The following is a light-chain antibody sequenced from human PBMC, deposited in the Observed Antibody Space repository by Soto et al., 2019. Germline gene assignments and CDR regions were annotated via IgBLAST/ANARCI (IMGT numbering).Light chain of an antibody. Sequence: QSALTQPPSASGSPGQSVTISCTVSSSEVGDYNYVSWYQQHPGKAPKLMIYDVNKRPSGVPDRFSGSKSGNTASLTVSGLQAEDEADYYCSSYAGKGVFGGGTQLPVL. V-gene: IGLV2-8*01. CDR2: DVN. J-gene: IGLJ3*02. CDR3: SSYAGKGV. CDR1: SSEVGDYNY.